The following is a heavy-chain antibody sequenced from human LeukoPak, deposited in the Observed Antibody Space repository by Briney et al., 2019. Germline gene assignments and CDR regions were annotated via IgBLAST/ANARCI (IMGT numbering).Heavy chain of an antibody. CDR2: ISAYNGNT. V-gene: IGHV1-18*04. CDR3: ARDLYGSGSYEYYYYYYMDV. J-gene: IGHJ6*03. D-gene: IGHD3-10*01. CDR1: GYTFTGYY. Sequence: GASVKVSCKASGYTFTGYYMHWVRQAPGQGLEWMGWISAYNGNTNYAQKLQGRVTMTTDTSTSTAYMELRSLRSDDTAVYYCARDLYGSGSYEYYYYYYMDVWGKGTTVTISS.